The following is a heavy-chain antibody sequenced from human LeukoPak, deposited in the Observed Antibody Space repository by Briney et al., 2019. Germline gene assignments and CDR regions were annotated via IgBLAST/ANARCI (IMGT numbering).Heavy chain of an antibody. J-gene: IGHJ6*02. CDR1: GFTFSSYA. Sequence: GGSLRLSCAASGFTFSSYAMHWVRQAPGKGLEWVAVISYDGSNKYYADSVKGRFTISRDNSKNTLYLQMNSLRAEDTAVYYCALGFSYYYYGMDVWGQGTTVTVSS. D-gene: IGHD3-3*01. CDR3: ALGFSYYYYGMDV. V-gene: IGHV3-30-3*01. CDR2: ISYDGSNK.